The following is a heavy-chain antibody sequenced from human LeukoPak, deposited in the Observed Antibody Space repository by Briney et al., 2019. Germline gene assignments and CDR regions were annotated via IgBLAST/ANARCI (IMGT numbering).Heavy chain of an antibody. J-gene: IGHJ4*02. CDR3: ARVRNTGRQFYFDY. Sequence: GGSLRLSCAASGLTFSSSGMGWVRQAPGKGLECVSPITGSGGSTSYTDSVKGRFTISRDNSKNTLYLQMNSLRAEDTAVYYCARVRNTGRQFYFDYWGQGTLVTVAS. CDR1: GLTFSSSG. D-gene: IGHD5-18*01. V-gene: IGHV3-23*01. CDR2: ITGSGGST.